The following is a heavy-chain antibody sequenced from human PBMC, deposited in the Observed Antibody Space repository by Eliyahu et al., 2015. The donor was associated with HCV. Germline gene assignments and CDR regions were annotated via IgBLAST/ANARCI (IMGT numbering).Heavy chain of an antibody. CDR2: IYSGGST. Sequence: EVQLVESGGGLIQPGGSLRLSCAASGFXVSSNYMNWVRQAPGKGLEWVSVIYSGGSTYYADSVKGRFTISRDNSKNTLYLQMNSLRVEDTAVYYCARRELRRAAAGDDWYFDLWGRGTLVTVSS. CDR3: ARRELRRAAAGDDWYFDL. CDR1: GFXVSSNY. J-gene: IGHJ2*01. D-gene: IGHD6-13*01. V-gene: IGHV3-53*01.